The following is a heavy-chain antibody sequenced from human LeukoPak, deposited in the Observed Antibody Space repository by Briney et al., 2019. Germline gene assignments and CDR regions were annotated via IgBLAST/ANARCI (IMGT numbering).Heavy chain of an antibody. V-gene: IGHV4-34*01. D-gene: IGHD3-22*01. CDR1: GGSFSGYY. J-gene: IGHJ3*02. Sequence: SETLSLTCAVYGGSFSGYYWSWIRQPPGKGLEWIGEINHSGSTNYNPSLKSRVTISVDTSKNQFSLKLSSVTAADTAVYYCARGKNYYDSSGYSDAFDIWGQGTLVTVSS. CDR2: INHSGST. CDR3: ARGKNYYDSSGYSDAFDI.